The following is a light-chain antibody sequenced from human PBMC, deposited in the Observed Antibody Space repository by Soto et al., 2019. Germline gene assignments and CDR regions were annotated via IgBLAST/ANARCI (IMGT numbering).Light chain of an antibody. CDR1: QSVSSSY. CDR3: QQYGSSPWT. CDR2: GAS. Sequence: EIVLTQSPGTLSLSPGERATLSCRASQSVSSSYLAWYQQKPGQAPRLLNYGASSRATGIPDRFSGSGSVTDFTLTISRLQPEDFAVYYCQQYGSSPWTFGQGTKVEIK. J-gene: IGKJ1*01. V-gene: IGKV3-20*01.